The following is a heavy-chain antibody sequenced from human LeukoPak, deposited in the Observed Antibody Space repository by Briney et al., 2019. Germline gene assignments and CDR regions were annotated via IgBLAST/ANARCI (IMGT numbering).Heavy chain of an antibody. CDR1: GYTFTGYY. Sequence: ASVKVSCKASGYTFTGYYMHWVRQAPGQGLEWMGWINPNSGGTNYAQKFQGRVTMTRDTSISTAYMELSRLRSDDTAVYYCAKDLTIFGVVDYYMDVWGKGTTVTVSS. J-gene: IGHJ6*03. V-gene: IGHV1-2*02. D-gene: IGHD3-3*01. CDR2: INPNSGGT. CDR3: AKDLTIFGVVDYYMDV.